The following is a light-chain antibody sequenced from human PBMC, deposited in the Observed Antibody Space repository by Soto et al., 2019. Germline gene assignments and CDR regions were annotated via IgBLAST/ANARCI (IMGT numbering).Light chain of an antibody. Sequence: EIVLTQSPATLSLSPGERATLSCRASQSVGDYLAWYQRKPGQPPRLLIYDASKRATGIPARFSGSGSGTDFTLTISSLEPEEFALYYCKQRLKLVTFGGGTKVDI. CDR3: KQRLKLVT. CDR1: QSVGDY. CDR2: DAS. J-gene: IGKJ4*01. V-gene: IGKV3-11*01.